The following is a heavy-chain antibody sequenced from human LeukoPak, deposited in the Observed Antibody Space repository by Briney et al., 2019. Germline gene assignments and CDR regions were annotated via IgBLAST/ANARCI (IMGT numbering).Heavy chain of an antibody. CDR1: GFTFSSYA. D-gene: IGHD6-6*01. Sequence: GGSLRLSCAASGFTFSSYAMHWVRQAPGKGLERVAVIWYDGSNKYYADSVKGRFTISRDNSKNTLYLQMNSLRAEDTAVYYCAKDLSSGPKDAFDIWGQGTMVTVSS. J-gene: IGHJ3*02. CDR2: IWYDGSNK. V-gene: IGHV3-33*06. CDR3: AKDLSSGPKDAFDI.